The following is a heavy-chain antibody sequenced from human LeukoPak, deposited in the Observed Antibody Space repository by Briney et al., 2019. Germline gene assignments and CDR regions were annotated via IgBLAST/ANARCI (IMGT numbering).Heavy chain of an antibody. CDR1: GFTVSSNY. J-gene: IGHJ4*02. CDR2: IYYSGST. D-gene: IGHD3-22*01. V-gene: IGHV4-59*08. CDR3: ARTPRDYYYDSSGYRGTYYFDY. Sequence: PGGSLRLSCAASGFTVSSNYMSWIRQPPGKGLEWIGYIYYSGSTNYNPSLKSRVTISVDTSKNQFSLKLSSVTAADTAVYYCARTPRDYYYDSSGYRGTYYFDYWGQGTLVTVSS.